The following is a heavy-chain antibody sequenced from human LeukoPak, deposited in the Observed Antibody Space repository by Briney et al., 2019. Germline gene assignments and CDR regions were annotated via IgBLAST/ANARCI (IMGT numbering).Heavy chain of an antibody. V-gene: IGHV1-46*03. CDR1: GYMFPNYN. CDR3: ARDQHYATDY. CDR2: FSASGANT. J-gene: IGHJ4*02. Sequence: ASVNVSCKASGYMFPNYNMQWVRQAPGQGLEWMVIFSASGANTKYAQKFRGRVTMTSDTSTSTVYMELSSLISDDTAVYYCARDQHYATDYWGQGTLVTVYS. D-gene: IGHD2-2*01.